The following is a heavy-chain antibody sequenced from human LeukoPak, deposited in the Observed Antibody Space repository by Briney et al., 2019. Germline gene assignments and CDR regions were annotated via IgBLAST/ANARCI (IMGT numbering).Heavy chain of an antibody. V-gene: IGHV4-34*01. CDR1: GGSFSGYY. J-gene: IGHJ4*02. CDR3: ARDRDSNYGFDY. D-gene: IGHD4-4*01. CDR2: INHSGST. Sequence: SETLSLTCAVYGGSFSGYYWSWIRQPPGKGLEWIGEINHSGSTNYNPSLKSRVTISVDTSKNQFSLKLSSVTAADTAVCYCARDRDSNYGFDYWGQGTLVTVSS.